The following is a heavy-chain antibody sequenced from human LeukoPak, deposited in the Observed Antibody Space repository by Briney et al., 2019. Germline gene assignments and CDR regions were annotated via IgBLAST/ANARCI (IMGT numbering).Heavy chain of an antibody. D-gene: IGHD1-26*01. CDR1: GFTFNSYS. J-gene: IGHJ6*02. CDR2: ISSSSSYI. V-gene: IGHV3-21*01. CDR3: ARAQAEYSGSFLGYYYYGMDV. Sequence: PGGSLRLSCAASGFTFNSYSMNWVRQAPGKGLEWVSSISSSSSYIYYAGSVKGRFTISRDNAKNSLYLQMNSLRAEDTAVYYCARAQAEYSGSFLGYYYYGMDVWGQGTTVTVSS.